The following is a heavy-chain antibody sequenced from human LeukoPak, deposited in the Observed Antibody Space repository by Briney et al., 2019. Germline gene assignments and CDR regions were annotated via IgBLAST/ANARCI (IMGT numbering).Heavy chain of an antibody. J-gene: IGHJ4*02. CDR2: ISSSGSTI. V-gene: IGHV3-48*04. Sequence: PGGSLRLSCAASGFTFSDYSMNWVRQAPGKGLEWVSYISSSGSTIYYADSVKGRFTISRDNAKNSLYLQMNSLRAEDTAVYYCAQIYTYGSSQFDYWGQGTLVTVPS. D-gene: IGHD5-18*01. CDR3: AQIYTYGSSQFDY. CDR1: GFTFSDYS.